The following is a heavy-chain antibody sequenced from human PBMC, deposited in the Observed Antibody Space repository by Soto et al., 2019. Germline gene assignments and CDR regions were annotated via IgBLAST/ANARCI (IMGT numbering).Heavy chain of an antibody. CDR1: GGSISSGGYS. CDR2: IYHSGST. J-gene: IGHJ4*02. V-gene: IGHV4-30-2*01. Sequence: QLQLQESGSGLVKPSQTLSLTCAVSGGSISSGGYSWSWIRQPPGKGLEWIGYIYHSGSTYYNPSLKSRVTISVDRSKTQFSLKLSSVPAADTAVYYCASGEYSSSFDSWGQGNLVTVSS. CDR3: ASGEYSSSFDS. D-gene: IGHD6-6*01.